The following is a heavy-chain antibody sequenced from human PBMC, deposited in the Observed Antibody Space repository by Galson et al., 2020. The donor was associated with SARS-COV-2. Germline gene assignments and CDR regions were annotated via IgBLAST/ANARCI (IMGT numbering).Heavy chain of an antibody. CDR1: GFTFSSYG. D-gene: IGHD3-9*01. CDR2: LSYDGSNK. Sequence: QLGEYLKISCAASGFTFSSYGMHWVRQAPGKGLEWVAVLSYDGSNKYYADSVKGRFTISRDNSKNTLYLQMNSLRAEDTAVYYCAKDFAYYDILTGYFHRHDYYYDYGMDVWGQGTTVTVSS. V-gene: IGHV3-30*18. J-gene: IGHJ6*02. CDR3: AKDFAYYDILTGYFHRHDYYYDYGMDV.